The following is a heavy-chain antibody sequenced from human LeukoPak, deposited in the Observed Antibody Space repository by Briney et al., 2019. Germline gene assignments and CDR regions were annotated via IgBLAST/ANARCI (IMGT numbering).Heavy chain of an antibody. CDR2: ISAYNGNT. V-gene: IGHV1-18*01. CDR1: GYTFTSYG. CDR3: ARDWRYCSGGSCYSSDFDY. D-gene: IGHD2-15*01. J-gene: IGHJ4*02. Sequence: ASVKVSCKASGYTFTSYGISWVRQAPGQGLEWMGWISAYNGNTNYAQKLQGRVTMTTDTSTSTAYMELRSPRSDDTAVYYCARDWRYCSGGSCYSSDFDYWGQGTLVTVSS.